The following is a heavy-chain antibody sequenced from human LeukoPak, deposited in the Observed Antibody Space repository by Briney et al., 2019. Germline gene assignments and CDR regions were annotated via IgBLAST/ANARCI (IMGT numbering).Heavy chain of an antibody. Sequence: ASVKVSCKSSGYTFIDYYIHWVRQAPGQGLEWMGWVNPNSGATKYAQKFQGRVSMTRDTSINTAYMDLTNLRSDDTAIFYCARVKKLMPEFEFWGQGTLVTVSS. J-gene: IGHJ4*02. CDR1: GYTFIDYY. D-gene: IGHD2-2*01. V-gene: IGHV1-2*02. CDR2: VNPNSGAT. CDR3: ARVKKLMPEFEF.